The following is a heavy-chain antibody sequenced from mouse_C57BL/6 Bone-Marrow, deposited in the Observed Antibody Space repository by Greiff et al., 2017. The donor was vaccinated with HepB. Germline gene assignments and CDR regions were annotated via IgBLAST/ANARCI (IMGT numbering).Heavy chain of an antibody. J-gene: IGHJ3*01. Sequence: EVQLLESGAELVRPGASVKLSCTASGFNIHAYYMHWVSQRPEQGLEWVGRIDPEDGDTDYPPTFQGQATMTADTSSNTDYLQLRSLPAEDTAVYYCTSYEEDVGFADWGQGTLVTVSA. V-gene: IGHV14-1*01. D-gene: IGHD2-3*01. CDR3: TSYEEDVGFAD. CDR2: IDPEDGDT. CDR1: GFNIHAYY.